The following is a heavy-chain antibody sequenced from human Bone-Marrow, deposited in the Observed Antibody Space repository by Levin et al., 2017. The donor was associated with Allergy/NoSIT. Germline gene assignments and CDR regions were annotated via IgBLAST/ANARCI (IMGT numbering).Heavy chain of an antibody. Sequence: GGSLRLSCAASGFTFDDFAMHWVRQAPGRGLEWVACISYNSGTIAYADSVRGRFTISRDDATSSLFLQMNSLKPEDTALYYCGKDRGMVAEAMVGDCNGLGVWGQGTTVAVSS. V-gene: IGHV3-9*01. CDR1: GFTFDDFA. CDR3: GKDRGMVAEAMVGDCNGLGV. J-gene: IGHJ6*02. CDR2: ISYNSGTI. D-gene: IGHD1-26*01.